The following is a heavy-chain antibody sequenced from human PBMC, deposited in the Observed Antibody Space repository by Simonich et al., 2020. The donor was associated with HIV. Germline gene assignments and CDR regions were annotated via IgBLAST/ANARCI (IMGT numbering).Heavy chain of an antibody. V-gene: IGHV4-34*12. CDR2: VIHRGGT. J-gene: IGHJ4*02. Sequence: QVQLQQWGAGLLKPSETLSLTCAVYGGSFSGYYWSWIRQPPGKGLEWIGEVIHRGGTYTSPSLRSRLTISLDTSKSQFSLKLTSVTAADTSTDTAYMELSSLRSDDTAVYYCATGPMSIVGAVDYWGQGTLVTVSS. D-gene: IGHD1-26*01. CDR3: YMELSSLRSDDTAVYYCATGPMSIVGAVDY. CDR1: GGSFSGYY.